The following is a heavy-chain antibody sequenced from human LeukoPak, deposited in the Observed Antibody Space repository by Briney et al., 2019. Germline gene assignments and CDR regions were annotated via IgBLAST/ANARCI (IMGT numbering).Heavy chain of an antibody. CDR1: GYTFTGYY. Sequence: APVKVSCKASGYTFTGYYMHWVRQAPGQGLEWMGWINPNSGGTNYAQKFQGRVTMTRDTSISTAYMELSRLRSDDTAVYYCASCITMVRGAVPTYYYYYYGMDVWGQGTTVTVSS. CDR3: ASCITMVRGAVPTYYYYYYGMDV. CDR2: INPNSGGT. D-gene: IGHD3-10*01. J-gene: IGHJ6*02. V-gene: IGHV1-2*02.